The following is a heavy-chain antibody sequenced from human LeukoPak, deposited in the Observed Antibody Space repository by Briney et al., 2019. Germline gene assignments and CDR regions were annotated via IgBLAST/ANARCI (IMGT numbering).Heavy chain of an antibody. CDR3: ARVSLKQLYYYYMDV. J-gene: IGHJ6*03. Sequence: PSQTPSLTCTVSGDSISSGGYYWSWIRQHPGKGLEWIGFIYYSGSTYYNPSLKSRVTISVDTSKNQSSLKLSSVTAADTAVYYCARVSLKQLYYYYMDVWGKGTTVTVSS. D-gene: IGHD6-13*01. V-gene: IGHV4-30-4*08. CDR2: IYYSGST. CDR1: GDSISSGGYY.